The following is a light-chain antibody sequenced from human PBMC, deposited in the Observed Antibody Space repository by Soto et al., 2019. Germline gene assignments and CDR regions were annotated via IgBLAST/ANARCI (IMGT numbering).Light chain of an antibody. CDR1: SSSVGGDFA. CDR3: QAYDSSLSGNVV. Sequence: QSVLTQPPSVSGAPGQRVTISCSGSSSSVGGDFAVHWYQQVPGTAPKLLIYNFNNRPSGVPDRFSGSMPGTSASLAISGLQAEDEADYYCQAYDSSLSGNVVFGGGTKVTVL. J-gene: IGLJ2*01. V-gene: IGLV1-40*01. CDR2: NFN.